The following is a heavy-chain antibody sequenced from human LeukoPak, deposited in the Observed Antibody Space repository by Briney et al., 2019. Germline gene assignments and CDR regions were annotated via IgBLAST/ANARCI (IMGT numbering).Heavy chain of an antibody. CDR1: GGSINNYY. V-gene: IGHV4-4*07. Sequence: PSETLSLTCTVSGGSINNYYWSWIRQPAGKGLEWIGRIYTRGSTNYNPSLKSRVTMSVDTSKNQFSLKLSPVTAADTAVYYCARGRYCSADICSGGDALDIWGQGTMVSVSS. CDR2: IYTRGST. CDR3: ARGRYCSADICSGGDALDI. J-gene: IGHJ3*02. D-gene: IGHD2-15*01.